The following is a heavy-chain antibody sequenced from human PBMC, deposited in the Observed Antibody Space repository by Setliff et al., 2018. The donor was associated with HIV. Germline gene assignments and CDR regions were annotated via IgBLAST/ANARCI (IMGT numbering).Heavy chain of an antibody. CDR2: MNPNSGNT. CDR3: ARGSSYSSSWYVFRPQSLNDAFDI. Sequence: ASVKVSCKASGYTFTSYDINWVRQATGQGLEWMGWMNPNSGNTGYAQKFQGRVTMTRNTSISTAYMELSSLRSEDTAVYYCARGSSYSSSWYVFRPQSLNDAFDIWAQGTMVTVSS. CDR1: GYTFTSYD. D-gene: IGHD6-13*01. J-gene: IGHJ3*02. V-gene: IGHV1-8*02.